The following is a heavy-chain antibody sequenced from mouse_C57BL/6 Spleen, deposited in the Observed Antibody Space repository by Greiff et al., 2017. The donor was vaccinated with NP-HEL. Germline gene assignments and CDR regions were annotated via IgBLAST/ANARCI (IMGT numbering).Heavy chain of an antibody. D-gene: IGHD1-1*01. CDR3: ARRSITTVVAPFDY. CDR2: IYPGSGNT. Sequence: QVQLQQSGPELVKPGASVKISCKASGYSFTSYYIHWVKQRPGQGLEWIGWIYPGSGNTKYNEKFKGKATLTADTSSSTAYMQLSSLTSEDSAVYYCARRSITTVVAPFDYWGQGTTLTVSS. V-gene: IGHV1-66*01. J-gene: IGHJ2*01. CDR1: GYSFTSYY.